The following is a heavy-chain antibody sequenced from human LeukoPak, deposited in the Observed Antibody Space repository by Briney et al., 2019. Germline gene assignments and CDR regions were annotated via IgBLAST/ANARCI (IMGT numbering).Heavy chain of an antibody. J-gene: IGHJ1*01. Sequence: GASVKVSCKASGYTFTSYDINWVRQATGQGLEWMGWISAYNGNTNYAQKLQGRVTMTTDTSTSTAYMELRSLRSDDTAVYYCARRDSGSHEYFQHWGQGTLVTVSS. CDR1: GYTFTSYD. CDR2: ISAYNGNT. CDR3: ARRDSGSHEYFQH. D-gene: IGHD1-26*01. V-gene: IGHV1-18*01.